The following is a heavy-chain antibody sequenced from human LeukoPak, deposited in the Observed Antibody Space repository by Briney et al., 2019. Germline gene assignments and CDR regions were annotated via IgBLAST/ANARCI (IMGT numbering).Heavy chain of an antibody. CDR2: IYYSGST. D-gene: IGHD5-24*01. CDR3: ARRRDGYPRVDFDY. Sequence: SETLSLTCTVFGGSISSSSYYWGWIRQPPGKGLEWIGSIYYSGSTYYNPSLKSRVTISVDTSKNQFSLKLSSVTAADTAVYYCARRRDGYPRVDFDYWGQGTLVTVSS. V-gene: IGHV4-39*01. CDR1: GGSISSSSYY. J-gene: IGHJ4*02.